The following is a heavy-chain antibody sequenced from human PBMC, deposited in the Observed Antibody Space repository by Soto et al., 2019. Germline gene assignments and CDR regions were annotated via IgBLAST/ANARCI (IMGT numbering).Heavy chain of an antibody. J-gene: IGHJ4*02. CDR1: GGSISSDGFS. Sequence: SETLSLTCAVSGGSISSDGFSWTWIRQPPGKGLEFIGYIYYTGGTYYNPSLKSRVTISVDRSKNQFSLSLSSVTVADTAVYYCARADYYDSSGYTYFDYWGQGTLVTVSS. CDR2: IYYTGGT. V-gene: IGHV4-30-2*01. D-gene: IGHD3-22*01. CDR3: ARADYYDSSGYTYFDY.